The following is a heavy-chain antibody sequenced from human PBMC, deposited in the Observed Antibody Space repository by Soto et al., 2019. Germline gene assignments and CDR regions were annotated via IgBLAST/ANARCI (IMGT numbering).Heavy chain of an antibody. CDR3: ARHLTMVRGVEVLVRAFDI. CDR2: IYHGGST. J-gene: IGHJ3*02. CDR1: GDSISSTRW. Sequence: SETLSLTCTVSGDSISSTRWWRWVRQSPGKGLEWIGDIYHGGSTNYNPSLKSRVTISVDTSKNQFSLKLSSVTAADTAVYYCARHLTMVRGVEVLVRAFDIWGQGTMVTVSS. V-gene: IGHV4-4*02. D-gene: IGHD3-10*01.